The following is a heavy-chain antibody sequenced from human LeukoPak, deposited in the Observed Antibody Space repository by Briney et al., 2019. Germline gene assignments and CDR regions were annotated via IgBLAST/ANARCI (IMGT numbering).Heavy chain of an antibody. J-gene: IGHJ4*02. D-gene: IGHD1-14*01. Sequence: ASVKVPCKASGYTFDNFYIHWVRQAPGQGPEWMGWINGNDGSTKYAQKFQGRITMTRVTAISTVYMDLSGLRPDDTATYYCARDEGSTYNQLDYWGQGTLVTVSS. CDR1: GYTFDNFY. V-gene: IGHV1-2*02. CDR3: ARDEGSTYNQLDY. CDR2: INGNDGST.